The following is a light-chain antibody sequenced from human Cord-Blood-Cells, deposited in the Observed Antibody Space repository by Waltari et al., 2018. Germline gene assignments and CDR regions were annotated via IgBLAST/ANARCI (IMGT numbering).Light chain of an antibody. V-gene: IGKV4-1*01. CDR1: QSVLYSSNNKNY. J-gene: IGKJ4*01. CDR3: QQYYSTPLT. CDR2: WAS. Sequence: VMTQSIDSLSVSMSQRHHHNPKSRQSVLYSSNNKNYLAWYQQKPGQPPKLLIYWASTRESGVPDRFSGSGSGTDFTLTISSLQAEDVAVYYCQQYYSTPLTFGGGTKVEIK.